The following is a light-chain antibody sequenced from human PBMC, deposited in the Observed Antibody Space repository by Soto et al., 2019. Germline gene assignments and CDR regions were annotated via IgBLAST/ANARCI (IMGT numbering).Light chain of an antibody. CDR2: DAS. CDR1: QSVRSNY. J-gene: IGKJ4*01. V-gene: IGKV3-20*01. Sequence: EIVLKQSPDILSLSPGERATLSCRASQSVRSNYLAWYQQKPGQAPRFLIYDASSRATGIPDRFSGSGSGTDFTLTISRLEPEDFAVYYCQQYGSTPLTFGGGTKVDIK. CDR3: QQYGSTPLT.